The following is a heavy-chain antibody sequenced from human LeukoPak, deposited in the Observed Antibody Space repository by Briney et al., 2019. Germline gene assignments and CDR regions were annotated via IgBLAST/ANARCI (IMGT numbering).Heavy chain of an antibody. D-gene: IGHD3-22*01. J-gene: IGHJ4*02. CDR2: IYHSGST. V-gene: IGHV4-30-2*01. CDR1: GGSISSGGYS. CDR3: ARERGSSGYYVDY. Sequence: SQTLSLTCAVSGGSISSGGYSWSWTRQPPGKGLEWIGYIYHSGSTYYNPSLKSRVTISVDRSKNQFSLKLSSVTAADTAVYYCARERGSSGYYVDYWGQGTLVIVSS.